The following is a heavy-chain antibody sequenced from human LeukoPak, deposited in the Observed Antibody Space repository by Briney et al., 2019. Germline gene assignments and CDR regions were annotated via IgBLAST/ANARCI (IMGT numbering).Heavy chain of an antibody. CDR1: GFTFSSYS. CDR3: ARLADYDSSGYFDY. D-gene: IGHD3-22*01. J-gene: IGHJ4*02. Sequence: GGSLRLSCAASGFTFSSYSMNWVRQAPGKGLEGVANIRQDGSEKYYVASVRGRFTISRDNAKNSLYLQMNSLRGEDTAVYYCARLADYDSSGYFDYWGQGTLVTVSS. V-gene: IGHV3-7*01. CDR2: IRQDGSEK.